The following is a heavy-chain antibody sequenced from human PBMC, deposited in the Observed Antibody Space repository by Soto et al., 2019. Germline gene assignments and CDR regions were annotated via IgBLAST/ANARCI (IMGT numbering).Heavy chain of an antibody. D-gene: IGHD2-2*01. Sequence: QVQLVQSGAEVKKPGSSVKVSCKASGGTFSRYSITWVRQAPGHGLEWIGRIIPISGIASYAQKFQGRVPITAYESTSTAYMELSGLRADGTALYYCAREDRDRETGLVPAAIDGMDVCGQGTTVTVSS. V-gene: IGHV1-69*08. CDR1: GGTFSRYS. J-gene: IGHJ6*02. CDR3: AREDRDRETGLVPAAIDGMDV. CDR2: IIPISGIA.